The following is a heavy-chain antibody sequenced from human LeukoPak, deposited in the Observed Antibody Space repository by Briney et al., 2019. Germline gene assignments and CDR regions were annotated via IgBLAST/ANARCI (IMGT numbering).Heavy chain of an antibody. Sequence: ASVKVSCKASGYTFTSYYMHWVRQAPGQGLEWMGIINPSGGSTSYAQTFQGRVTMTRDTSTSTVYMELSSLRSEDTAVYYCARAPGYGSGSEREREDRSVFDYWGQGTLVTVSS. V-gene: IGHV1-46*01. CDR1: GYTFTSYY. CDR3: ARAPGYGSGSEREREDRSVFDY. J-gene: IGHJ4*02. D-gene: IGHD3-10*01. CDR2: INPSGGST.